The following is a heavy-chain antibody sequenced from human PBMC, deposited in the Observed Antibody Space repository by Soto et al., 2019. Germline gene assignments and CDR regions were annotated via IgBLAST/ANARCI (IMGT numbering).Heavy chain of an antibody. V-gene: IGHV4-39*01. D-gene: IGHD3-3*01. Sequence: SETLSLTCTVSGGSISSSSYYWGWIRQPPGKGLEWIGSIYYSGSTYYNPSLKSRVTISVDTSKNQFSLKLSSVTAADTAVYYCARNILRFLEWLSPYNWFDPWGQGTLVTVSS. J-gene: IGHJ5*02. CDR2: IYYSGST. CDR3: ARNILRFLEWLSPYNWFDP. CDR1: GGSISSSSYY.